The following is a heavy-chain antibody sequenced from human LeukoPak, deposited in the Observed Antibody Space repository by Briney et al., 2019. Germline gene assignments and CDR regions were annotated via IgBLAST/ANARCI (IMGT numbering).Heavy chain of an antibody. CDR1: GGSISSSNW. Sequence: SGTLSLTCGVSGGSISSSNWWSWVRQPPGKGLEWIGEIYYSGRTYYSPSLKSRVTISVDTSKNQFSLTLSSVTAADTAVYYCARVARCTSCFDVDYWGQGTLVTVSS. J-gene: IGHJ4*02. CDR3: ARVARCTSCFDVDY. D-gene: IGHD2-2*01. CDR2: IYYSGRT. V-gene: IGHV4-4*02.